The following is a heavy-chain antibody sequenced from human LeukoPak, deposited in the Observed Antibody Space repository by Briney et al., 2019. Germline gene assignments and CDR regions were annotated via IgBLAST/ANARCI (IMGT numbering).Heavy chain of an antibody. CDR2: INAGNGNT. V-gene: IGHV1-3*01. D-gene: IGHD6-13*01. CDR1: GYTFINFA. Sequence: ASVKVSCKASGYTFINFAINWVRQAPGQRPEWMGWINAGNGNTKYSQKFQGRVTITRDTSASTAYMELSCLTSEDTAVYYCARGPRAAADDYWGQGTLVTVSS. J-gene: IGHJ4*02. CDR3: ARGPRAAADDY.